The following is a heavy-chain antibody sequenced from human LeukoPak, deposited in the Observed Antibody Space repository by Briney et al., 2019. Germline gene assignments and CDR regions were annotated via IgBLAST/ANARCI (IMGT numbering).Heavy chain of an antibody. CDR3: AKDQVSPSF. J-gene: IGHJ4*02. CDR2: IWYDGSNK. V-gene: IGHV3-33*06. D-gene: IGHD2-2*01. Sequence: GRSLRLSCAASGFTFSSYGMHWVRQAPGKGLEWVAVIWYDGSNKYYADSVKGRFTISRDNSKNTLYLQMNSLTTEDTAVYYCAKDQVSPSFWGQGTLVTVSS. CDR1: GFTFSSYG.